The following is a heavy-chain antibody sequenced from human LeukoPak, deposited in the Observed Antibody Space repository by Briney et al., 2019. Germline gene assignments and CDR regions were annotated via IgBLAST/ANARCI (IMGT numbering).Heavy chain of an antibody. Sequence: ASVKVFCKSSGDTFSVGYMCRGRQAPGQWIEWMGWINPNSGGTNYAQKFQGRVTMTSDTSISTAYMDVSRLRSDDTAVYYCARRRRVVLPAAMIWDWGQGTLVTVSS. CDR2: INPNSGGT. CDR1: GDTFSVGY. D-gene: IGHD2-2*01. J-gene: IGHJ4*02. V-gene: IGHV1-2*02. CDR3: ARRRRVVLPAAMIWD.